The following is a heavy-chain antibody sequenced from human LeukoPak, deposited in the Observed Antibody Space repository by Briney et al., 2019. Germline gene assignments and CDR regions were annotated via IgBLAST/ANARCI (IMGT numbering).Heavy chain of an antibody. J-gene: IGHJ4*02. CDR1: GFTFSSYA. CDR3: ARVGGNYYDSSGWLDY. Sequence: PGGSLRLSCAASGFTFSSYAMSWIRQAPGKGLEWVSYISSSSSYTNYADSVKGRFTISRDNAKNSLYLQMNSLRAEDTAVYYCARVGGNYYDSSGWLDYWGQGTLVTVSS. CDR2: ISSSSSYT. V-gene: IGHV3-11*05. D-gene: IGHD3-22*01.